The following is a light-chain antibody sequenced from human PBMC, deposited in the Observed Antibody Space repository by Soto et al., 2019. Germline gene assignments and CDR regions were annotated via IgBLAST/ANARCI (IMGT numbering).Light chain of an antibody. Sequence: EIVMTQSPSTLSVSPGERATLSCRASQSVSSNLAWYQQKPGQAPRLLIYGASTRATGIPARFSGSGSGTEFTLTISSLQSEDFAVYYCQQYNNWPVRTFGGGTKVDIK. J-gene: IGKJ4*01. CDR1: QSVSSN. CDR2: GAS. V-gene: IGKV3-15*01. CDR3: QQYNNWPVRT.